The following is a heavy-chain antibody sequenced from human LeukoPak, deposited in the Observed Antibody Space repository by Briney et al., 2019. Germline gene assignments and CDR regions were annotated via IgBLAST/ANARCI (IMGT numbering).Heavy chain of an antibody. Sequence: ASVKVSCKASGYTFTSYDINWVRQATGQGLEWMGWMNPNSGNTGYAQKFQGRVTMTRNTSISTAYMELSSLRSEDTAVYYYARGGYCSSTSCLRKFQFDYWGQGTLVTVSS. J-gene: IGHJ4*02. CDR2: MNPNSGNT. CDR1: GYTFTSYD. V-gene: IGHV1-8*01. D-gene: IGHD2-2*01. CDR3: ARGGYCSSTSCLRKFQFDY.